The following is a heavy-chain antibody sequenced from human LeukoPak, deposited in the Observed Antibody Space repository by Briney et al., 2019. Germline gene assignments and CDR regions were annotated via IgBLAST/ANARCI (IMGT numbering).Heavy chain of an antibody. CDR3: ARGGRCSSTSCYKRALDV. Sequence: PSETLSLTCTVSGSSISGTSYYWGWIRQPPGKGLEWIGSMDYSGSTYYNPSLKSRVTISVDTSKNQFSLKLSSVTAADTAVYYCARGGRCSSTSCYKRALDVWGQGTTVTVSS. CDR1: GSSISGTSYY. CDR2: MDYSGST. D-gene: IGHD2-2*02. V-gene: IGHV4-39*07. J-gene: IGHJ6*02.